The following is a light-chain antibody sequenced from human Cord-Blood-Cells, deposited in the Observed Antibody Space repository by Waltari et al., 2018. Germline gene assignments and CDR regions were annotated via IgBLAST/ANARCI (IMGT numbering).Light chain of an antibody. CDR3: YSYAGSYTWL. CDR1: SSDVGGHNY. CDR2: DVS. V-gene: IGLV2-11*01. J-gene: IGLJ3*02. Sequence: HSALTQPRSVSGSPGQPVTLHCTGTSSDVGGHNYVSWYHQHQRQAPRLMICDVSMRPSGVADRCSGSTSGNAASLTISGLQAEDEADYYCYSYAGSYTWLFGGVAKLTVL.